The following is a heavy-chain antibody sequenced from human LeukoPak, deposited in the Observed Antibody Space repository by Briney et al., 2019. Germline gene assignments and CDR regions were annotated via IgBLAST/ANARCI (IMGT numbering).Heavy chain of an antibody. V-gene: IGHV1-8*01. CDR3: ARGRRLPGYYDFDY. CDR1: GYTFISYD. CDR2: MNPNSGNT. D-gene: IGHD3-9*01. Sequence: ASVKVSCKASGYTFISYDLNWVRQAPGQGLEWMGWMNPNSGNTGYAQKFQARVTVTMNTSISTTYMELSSLRSEDTAVYYCARGRRLPGYYDFDYWGQGTLVTVSS. J-gene: IGHJ4*02.